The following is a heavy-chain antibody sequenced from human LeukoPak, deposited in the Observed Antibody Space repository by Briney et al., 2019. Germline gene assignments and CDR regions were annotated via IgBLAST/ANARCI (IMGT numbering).Heavy chain of an antibody. CDR1: RVSFSSDA. Sequence: PGGTLRLSCVVSRVSFSSDAMQWVRQPPGKGLLWVSRISADGRSTTYADSVKGRPIIPRDNPKNTLLLQLKNLRAEDTGVYYSVHGAPFDNWGQGTLVTVSS. CDR3: VHGAPFDN. J-gene: IGHJ4*02. V-gene: IGHV3-74*01. CDR2: ISADGRST. D-gene: IGHD3-10*01.